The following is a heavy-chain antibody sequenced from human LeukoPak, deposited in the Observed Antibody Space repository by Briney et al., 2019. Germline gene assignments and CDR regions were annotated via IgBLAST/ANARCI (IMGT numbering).Heavy chain of an antibody. CDR2: ISYDGSNK. CDR3: ARDEAVAGPTGGY. D-gene: IGHD6-19*01. J-gene: IGHJ4*02. CDR1: GFTFSGHG. V-gene: IGHV3-30-3*01. Sequence: GRSLRLSCAASGFTFSGHGSHWVRQAPGKGLEWVAVISYDGSNKYYADSVKGRFTISRDNSKNTLYLQMNSLRAEDTAVYYCARDEAVAGPTGGYWGQGTLVTVSS.